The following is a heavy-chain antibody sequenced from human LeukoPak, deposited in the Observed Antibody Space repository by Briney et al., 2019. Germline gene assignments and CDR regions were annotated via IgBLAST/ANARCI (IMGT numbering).Heavy chain of an antibody. CDR1: GFTFSSYA. Sequence: GGSLRLSCAASGFTFSSYAMHWVRQAPGKRLEYVSAISSNGGSTYYANSVKGRFTISRDNSKNTLYLQMGSLRAEDMAVYYCARGVATVMYFDYWGQGTLVTVSS. D-gene: IGHD4-17*01. CDR3: ARGVATVMYFDY. V-gene: IGHV3-64*01. J-gene: IGHJ4*02. CDR2: ISSNGGST.